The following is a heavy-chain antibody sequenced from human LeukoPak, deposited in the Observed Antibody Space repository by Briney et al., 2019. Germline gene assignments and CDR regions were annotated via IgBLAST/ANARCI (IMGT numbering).Heavy chain of an antibody. CDR3: AREGDYYDSSGYYFPAPYYFDY. CDR2: IIPILGIA. J-gene: IGHJ4*02. V-gene: IGHV1-69*04. D-gene: IGHD3-22*01. Sequence: SVKVSCKASGGTFSSYAISWVRQAPGQGLEWMGRIIPILGIANYAQKFQGRVTITADKSTSTAYMELSSLRSDDTAVYYCAREGDYYDSSGYYFPAPYYFDYWGQGTLVTVSS. CDR1: GGTFSSYA.